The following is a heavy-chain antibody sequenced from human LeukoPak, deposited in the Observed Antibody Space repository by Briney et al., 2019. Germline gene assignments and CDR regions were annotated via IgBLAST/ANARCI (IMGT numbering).Heavy chain of an antibody. Sequence: GGSLRLSCAASGFTFSSFSMHWVRHAPGKGLVWVSRIKSDGSSTTYADSVKGRFTISRDNSKNTLYLEMSSLRVEDTATYYCAKWPEGAMDYFDYWGQGTLVTVSS. J-gene: IGHJ4*02. D-gene: IGHD2-8*01. CDR3: AKWPEGAMDYFDY. CDR2: IKSDGSST. CDR1: GFTFSSFS. V-gene: IGHV3-74*01.